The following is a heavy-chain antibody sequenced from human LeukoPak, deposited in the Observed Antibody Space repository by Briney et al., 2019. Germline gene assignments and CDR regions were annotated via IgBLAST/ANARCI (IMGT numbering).Heavy chain of an antibody. D-gene: IGHD5-18*01. V-gene: IGHV1-2*04. CDR3: ARIASGYSYGYFDY. Sequence: ASVKVSCKASGYTFTGYYMHWVRQAPGQGLEWMGWINPNSGGTNYAQEFQGWVTMTRDTSISTAYMELSRLRSDDTAVYYCARIASGYSYGYFDYWGQGTLVTVSS. CDR1: GYTFTGYY. J-gene: IGHJ4*02. CDR2: INPNSGGT.